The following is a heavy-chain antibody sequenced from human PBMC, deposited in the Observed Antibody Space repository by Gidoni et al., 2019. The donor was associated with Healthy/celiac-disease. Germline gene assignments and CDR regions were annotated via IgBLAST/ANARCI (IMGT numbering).Heavy chain of an antibody. Sequence: QVQLQESGPGLVKPSEPLSLTCTVSGGSVSSGSYYWSWIRQPPGKGLEWIGYIYYSGSTNYNPSLKSRVTISVDTSKNQFSLKLSSVTAADTAVYYCARFCSGGSCSYYDAFDIWGQGTMVTVSS. V-gene: IGHV4-61*01. CDR2: IYYSGST. D-gene: IGHD2-15*01. CDR3: ARFCSGGSCSYYDAFDI. CDR1: GGSVSSGSYY. J-gene: IGHJ3*02.